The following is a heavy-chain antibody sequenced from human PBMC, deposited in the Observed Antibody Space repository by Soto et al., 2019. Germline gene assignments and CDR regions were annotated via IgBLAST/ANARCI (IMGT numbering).Heavy chain of an antibody. Sequence: QVQLVQSGAEVKKPGAAVKVSCKASGYTFTSYGISWVRQAPGQGLEWMGWISAYNDNTNYAQKFQGTVTMTMDTSTSTAYMELRRLRSDDTAVYYCARDGPVIPPRSWFDPWGQGTLVTVSS. CDR3: ARDGPVIPPRSWFDP. D-gene: IGHD3-16*02. CDR2: ISAYNDNT. V-gene: IGHV1-18*04. J-gene: IGHJ5*02. CDR1: GYTFTSYG.